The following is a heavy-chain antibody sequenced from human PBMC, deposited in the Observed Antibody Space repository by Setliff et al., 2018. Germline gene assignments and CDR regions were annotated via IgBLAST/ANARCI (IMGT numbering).Heavy chain of an antibody. CDR3: ARGPSGWSSATSRYYFYMDV. CDR1: GYTSTNFG. V-gene: IGHV1-18*01. Sequence: ASVKVSCKTSGYTSTNFGISWVRQAPGQGLEWMGWISGYNGNTNYAQKFQSRVTMTTDTFTNTAYMELTSLRSDDAAVYYCARGPSGWSSATSRYYFYMDVWGKGTTVTVSS. J-gene: IGHJ6*03. CDR2: ISGYNGNT. D-gene: IGHD6-19*01.